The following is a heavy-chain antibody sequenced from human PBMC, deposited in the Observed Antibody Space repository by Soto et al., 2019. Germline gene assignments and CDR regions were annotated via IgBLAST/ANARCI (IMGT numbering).Heavy chain of an antibody. Sequence: QVQLVESGGGVVQPERSLRLSCATSVFTFSDFGMHWVRQAPGKGLEWVATISGDGSDKYYAGSVRGRFTISRNNSKNAIYLQMTSLRPDDTAVDYCVRGTAVARQDFANWGQGSLVSVSA. J-gene: IGHJ4*02. V-gene: IGHV3-30*03. CDR2: ISGDGSDK. CDR3: VRGTAVARQDFAN. D-gene: IGHD6-19*01. CDR1: VFTFSDFG.